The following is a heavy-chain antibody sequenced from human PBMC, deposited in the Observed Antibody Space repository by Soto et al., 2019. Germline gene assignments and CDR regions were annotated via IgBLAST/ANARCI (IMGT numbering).Heavy chain of an antibody. CDR1: CLTISSASYY. V-gene: IGHV4-31*03. CDR2: IYYNGST. J-gene: IGHJ4*02. CDR3: ARYRISGSWSKFDY. D-gene: IGHD6-13*01. Sequence: SETLSLTCSVSCLTISSASYYWSWIREHPGKGLEWVGNIYYNGSTYYSPSLKSRVTVWFGTSKNQFSLRLTSVTAADTAVYYCARYRISGSWSKFDYWGQGTRVTLSS.